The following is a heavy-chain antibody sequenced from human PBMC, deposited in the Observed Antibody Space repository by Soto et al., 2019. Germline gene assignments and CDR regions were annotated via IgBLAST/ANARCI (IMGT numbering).Heavy chain of an antibody. D-gene: IGHD3-16*01. CDR3: AKNGGRVSTSRHFGY. Sequence: EVQLLESGGDLVQPGRSLRLSCAASGFTFSGYAMSWVRQAPGKGLEWVSVIHGGGNSAYYADSVKGRFTISRDNSKNTLYLQMSSLRGEDTAVYYCAKNGGRVSTSRHFGYWGQGTLVTVSS. J-gene: IGHJ4*02. V-gene: IGHV3-23*01. CDR1: GFTFSGYA. CDR2: IHGGGNSA.